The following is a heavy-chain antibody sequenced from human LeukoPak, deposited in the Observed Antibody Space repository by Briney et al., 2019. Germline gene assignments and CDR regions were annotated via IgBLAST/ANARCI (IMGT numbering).Heavy chain of an antibody. D-gene: IGHD6-19*01. CDR2: IYYSGST. V-gene: IGHV4-34*01. CDR3: ARDQWLPPNDYGMDV. Sequence: PSETLSLTCAVYGGSFSGYYWSWIRQPPGNGLEWIGTIYYSGSTYYNPSLKSRVTISVDTSKNQFSLKLSSVTAADTAVYYCARDQWLPPNDYGMDVWGQGTTVTVSS. CDR1: GGSFSGYY. J-gene: IGHJ6*02.